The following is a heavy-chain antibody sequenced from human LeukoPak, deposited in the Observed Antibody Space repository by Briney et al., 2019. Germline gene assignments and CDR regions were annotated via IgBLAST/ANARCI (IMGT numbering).Heavy chain of an antibody. Sequence: GGPLRLSCAASGFTFDDYAMQWVRLSPGKGLEWVSRIDWNSRSTVYADSVRGRFTISRDNAKNSLYLQMNSLRPEDTALYYCARDRRPLTGYNAQDYWGQGTLVTVSS. CDR2: IDWNSRST. CDR1: GFTFDDYA. J-gene: IGHJ4*02. CDR3: ARDRRPLTGYNAQDY. V-gene: IGHV3-9*01. D-gene: IGHD3-9*01.